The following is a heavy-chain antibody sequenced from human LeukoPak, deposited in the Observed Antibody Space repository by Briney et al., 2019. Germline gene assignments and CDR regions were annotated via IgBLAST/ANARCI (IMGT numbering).Heavy chain of an antibody. J-gene: IGHJ4*02. D-gene: IGHD2-21*02. CDR1: GFTFDDYA. V-gene: IGHV3-9*01. Sequence: GGSLRLSCAASGFTFDDYAMHWVRQAPGKGLEWVSGISWNSGSIGYADSVEGRFTISRDNAKNSLYLQMNSLRAEDTALYYCAKGQVVTAIPGFDYWGQGTLVTVSS. CDR2: ISWNSGSI. CDR3: AKGQVVTAIPGFDY.